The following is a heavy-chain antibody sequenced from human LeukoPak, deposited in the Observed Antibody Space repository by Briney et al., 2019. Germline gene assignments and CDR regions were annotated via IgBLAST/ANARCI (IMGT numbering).Heavy chain of an antibody. CDR2: ISSSSSYT. CDR1: GFTFSDYY. Sequence: PGGSLRLSCAASGFTFSDYYMSWIRQAPGKGLEWVSYISSSSSYTNYADSVKGRFTISRDGAKNSLFLQMSSLRAGDTAVYYCARAAGGGYSYFFDYWGQGTLVTVSS. J-gene: IGHJ4*02. CDR3: ARAAGGGYSYFFDY. V-gene: IGHV3-11*06. D-gene: IGHD3-22*01.